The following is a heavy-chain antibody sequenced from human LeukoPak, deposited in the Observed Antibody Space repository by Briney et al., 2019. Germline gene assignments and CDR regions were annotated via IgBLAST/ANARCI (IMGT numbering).Heavy chain of an antibody. CDR2: ISYDGSNK. CDR1: GFTFSSYG. V-gene: IGHV3-30*18. J-gene: IGHJ4*02. D-gene: IGHD6-13*01. Sequence: QPGGSLRLSCAASGFTFSSYGMHWVRQAPGKGLEWVAVISYDGSNKYYADSVKGRFTISRDNSKNTLYLQMNSLRAEDTAVYYCAKDGRIAAAGTRGRQPFDYWGQGTLVTVSS. CDR3: AKDGRIAAAGTRGRQPFDY.